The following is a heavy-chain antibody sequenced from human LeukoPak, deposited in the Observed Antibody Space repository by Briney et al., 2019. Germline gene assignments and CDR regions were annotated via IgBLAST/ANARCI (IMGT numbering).Heavy chain of an antibody. D-gene: IGHD1-26*01. CDR1: GYTFTSHF. V-gene: IGHV1-46*04. J-gene: IGHJ4*02. Sequence: ASVKVSCKASGYTFTSHFMHWVRQAPGQGLEWMGRINPNGGATNYAQKLQGRVSLTRDTSTSTVYMVLSSVRSEDTGLYYCVRQDSASYYFDYWGQGTLVTVSS. CDR3: VRQDSASYYFDY. CDR2: INPNGGAT.